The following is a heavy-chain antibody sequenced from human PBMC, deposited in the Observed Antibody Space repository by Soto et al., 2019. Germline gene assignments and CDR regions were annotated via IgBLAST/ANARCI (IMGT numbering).Heavy chain of an antibody. CDR1: GFTFSSYG. J-gene: IGHJ4*02. CDR3: AKVWGGYGDYGSEY. Sequence: QVQLVESGGGVVQPGRSLRLSCAASGFTFSSYGMHWVRQAPGKGLEWVAVISYDGSNIYYEDSVKCRFTISRDNSKNTLYLQMNSLRAEDTAVYYCAKVWGGYGDYGSEYWGQGTLVHVSS. V-gene: IGHV3-30*18. D-gene: IGHD4-17*01. CDR2: ISYDGSNI.